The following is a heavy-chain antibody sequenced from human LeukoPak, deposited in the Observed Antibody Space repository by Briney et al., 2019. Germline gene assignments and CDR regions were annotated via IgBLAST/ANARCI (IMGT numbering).Heavy chain of an antibody. CDR3: AKDGREGSSSWYKAFYFDY. CDR2: IGTAGDT. V-gene: IGHV3-13*01. CDR1: GFTFSSYD. D-gene: IGHD6-13*01. J-gene: IGHJ4*02. Sequence: GGSLRLSCAASGFTFSSYDMHWVRQATGKGLEWVSAIGTAGDTYYPGSVKGRFTISRENAKNSLYLQMNSLRAGDTAVYYCAKDGREGSSSWYKAFYFDYWGQGTLVTVSS.